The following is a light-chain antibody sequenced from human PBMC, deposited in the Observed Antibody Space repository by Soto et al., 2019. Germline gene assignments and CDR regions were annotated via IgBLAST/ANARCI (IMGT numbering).Light chain of an antibody. CDR1: SSDVGAYNY. CDR3: TSYTTSTTLV. J-gene: IGLJ1*01. CDR2: GVR. V-gene: IGLV2-14*03. Sequence: QSALTQPASVSGSPGQSITISCTGTSSDVGAYNYVSWYQQHPGIPPKLFIYGVRNRPSGVSNRFSGSKSGNTASLTISGLQAEDEADYYCTSYTTSTTLVFGTGPKVTVL.